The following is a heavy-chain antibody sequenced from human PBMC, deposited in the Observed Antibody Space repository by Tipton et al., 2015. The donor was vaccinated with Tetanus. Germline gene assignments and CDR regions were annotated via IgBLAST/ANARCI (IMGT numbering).Heavy chain of an antibody. J-gene: IGHJ4*02. D-gene: IGHD1-26*01. Sequence: QLVQSGAEVKKPGASVKVSCKTSGYTFTSYDINWVRQATGQGLEWMDWMKPNSGSTGYAQKFRGRVTMTRDTSINPAYMELRDLRSEDTAVYFSATIGGADHSSHDYWGQGTHVTFSS. CDR2: MKPNSGST. V-gene: IGHV1-8*01. CDR1: GYTFTSYD. CDR3: ATIGGADHSSHDY.